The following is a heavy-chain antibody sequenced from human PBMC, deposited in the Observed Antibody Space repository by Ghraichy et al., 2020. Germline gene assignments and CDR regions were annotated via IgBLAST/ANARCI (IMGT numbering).Heavy chain of an antibody. CDR2: INYNQNT. Sequence: SETLSLTCTVSGASIRSFYWTWIRQPPGKGPEFIGYINYNQNTNSKSSLKSRVRISADTSKNQVSLSLTSVTAADTAVYFCARREFYDSSEDYWGQGILVTVSS. V-gene: IGHV4-59*08. J-gene: IGHJ4*02. D-gene: IGHD3-22*01. CDR3: ARREFYDSSEDY. CDR1: GASIRSFY.